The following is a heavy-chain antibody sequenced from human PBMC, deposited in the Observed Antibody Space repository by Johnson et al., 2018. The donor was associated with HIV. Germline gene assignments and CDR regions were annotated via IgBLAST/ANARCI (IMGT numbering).Heavy chain of an antibody. Sequence: VQVVESGGVVVQPGGSLRLSCAASGFTFDDYAMHWVRQAPGKGLEWVSLISWDGGSTSYADSVKGRFTISRDNSKNSLYLQMNSLRAEDTALYYCAKGTGSGWSGSLDAFDIWGQGTMVTVSS. J-gene: IGHJ3*02. CDR2: ISWDGGST. CDR1: GFTFDDYA. V-gene: IGHV3-43D*03. CDR3: AKGTGSGWSGSLDAFDI. D-gene: IGHD6-19*01.